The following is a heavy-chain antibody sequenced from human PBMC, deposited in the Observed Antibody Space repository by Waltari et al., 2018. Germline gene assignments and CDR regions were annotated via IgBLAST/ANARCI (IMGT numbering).Heavy chain of an antibody. CDR3: ARVNHRWELHNIYY. Sequence: QVQLVQSGAEVKKPGASVKVSCKASGYTFTGYYMHWVRQAPGQGLEWMGWINPNRGGTNYAQKFQGRVTMTRDTSISTAYMELSRLRSDDTAVYYCARVNHRWELHNIYYWGQGTLVTVSS. CDR2: INPNRGGT. CDR1: GYTFTGYY. J-gene: IGHJ4*02. V-gene: IGHV1-2*02. D-gene: IGHD1-26*01.